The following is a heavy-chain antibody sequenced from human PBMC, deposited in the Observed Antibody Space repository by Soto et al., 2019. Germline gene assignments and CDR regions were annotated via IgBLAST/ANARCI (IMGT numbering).Heavy chain of an antibody. J-gene: IGHJ4*02. Sequence: QVQLVESGGGVVQPGTSLRLSCAASGFTFSGHGMHWVRQAPGKGLEWMAVIWYDGSKKYYRDSVKGRFTISRDNSKNTLFLQMNSLRVEDTAVYYCARGRGGDYGGNSGYYDYWGQGTLVTVSS. D-gene: IGHD4-17*01. CDR3: ARGRGGDYGGNSGYYDY. V-gene: IGHV3-33*01. CDR1: GFTFSGHG. CDR2: IWYDGSKK.